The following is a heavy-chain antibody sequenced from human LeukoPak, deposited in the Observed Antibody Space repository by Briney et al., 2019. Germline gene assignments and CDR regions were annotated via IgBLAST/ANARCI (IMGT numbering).Heavy chain of an antibody. CDR1: GFTFSSYA. D-gene: IGHD6-13*01. V-gene: IGHV3-30*04. CDR2: ISYDGSNK. Sequence: PGGSLRLSCAASGFTFSSYAMHWVRQAPGKGLEWVAVISYDGSNKYYADSVKGRFTISRDNSKNTLYLQMNSLRAEDTAVYYCARTLSSSSWYPYYYYGMDVWGQGTTVTVSS. CDR3: ARTLSSSSWYPYYYYGMDV. J-gene: IGHJ6*02.